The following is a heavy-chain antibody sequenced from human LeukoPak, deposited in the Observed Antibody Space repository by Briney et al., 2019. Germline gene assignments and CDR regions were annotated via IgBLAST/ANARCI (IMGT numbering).Heavy chain of an antibody. CDR2: IWYDGSNK. D-gene: IGHD3-3*01. J-gene: IGHJ4*02. V-gene: IGHV3-33*01. Sequence: GRSLRLSCAASGFTFSSYGMLWVRQAPGKGLEWVAVIWYDGSNKYYADSVKGRFTISRDNSKNTLDLQMNSLRAEDTAVYYCARDRSYDFWSGYSTPDYWGQGTLVTVSS. CDR3: ARDRSYDFWSGYSTPDY. CDR1: GFTFSSYG.